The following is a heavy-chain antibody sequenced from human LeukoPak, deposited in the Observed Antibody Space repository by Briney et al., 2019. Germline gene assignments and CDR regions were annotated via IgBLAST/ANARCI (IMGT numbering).Heavy chain of an antibody. V-gene: IGHV4-61*02. CDR2: IFTSGNT. CDR3: ARDSNNWNGDWFDP. CDR1: GAAISSGTYY. Sequence: PSETLSLTCTVSGAAISSGTYYWSWIRQPAGKGLEWIGRIFTSGNTDYNPSLKSRVFISIETSKNRFSLTLNSVTTADTAVYYCARDSNNWNGDWFDPWGQGTLVTVSS. J-gene: IGHJ5*02. D-gene: IGHD1-1*01.